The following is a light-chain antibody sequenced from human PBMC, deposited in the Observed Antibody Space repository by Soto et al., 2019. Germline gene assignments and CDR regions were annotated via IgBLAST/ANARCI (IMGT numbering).Light chain of an antibody. CDR2: EGS. CDR1: QAISNY. Sequence: DIQMTQSPSSLSTSVGDRVTITCRASQAISNYLNWYQQKPGKAPALLIYEGSRLETGVPSRFSGSGSGTDFTFAINNLQPEDIGTYYCQQYDNVPLTFGGGTKVEIK. V-gene: IGKV1-33*01. J-gene: IGKJ4*01. CDR3: QQYDNVPLT.